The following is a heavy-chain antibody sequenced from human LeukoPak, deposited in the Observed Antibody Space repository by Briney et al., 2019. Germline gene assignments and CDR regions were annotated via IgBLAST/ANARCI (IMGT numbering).Heavy chain of an antibody. Sequence: GASVKVSCKASGYTFTSYDINWVRQATGQGLEWMGWMNPNSGNTGYAQKFQGRVTMTRNTSISTAYMELSSLRSEDTAVYYCARVIHGSGKSYYYYYYGMDVWGQGTTVTVSS. CDR1: GYTFTSYD. CDR2: MNPNSGNT. D-gene: IGHD3-10*01. CDR3: ARVIHGSGKSYYYYYYGMDV. V-gene: IGHV1-8*01. J-gene: IGHJ6*02.